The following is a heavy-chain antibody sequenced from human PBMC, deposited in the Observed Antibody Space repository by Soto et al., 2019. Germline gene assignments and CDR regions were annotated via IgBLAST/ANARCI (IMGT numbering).Heavy chain of an antibody. D-gene: IGHD3-22*01. V-gene: IGHV4-31*03. CDR3: ARATYYFDSSGYQTSFFDY. CDR2: IYYYNGNT. J-gene: IGHJ4*02. Sequence: PSETLSLTCPVSGCSISSGAYYWSWIRQHPGKGLEWIGYIYYYNGNTYYNPSLKSRVTISVDTSKNQFSLKLTSVTAADTAVYYCARATYYFDSSGYQTSFFDYWAQGTLVTVSS. CDR1: GCSISSGAYY.